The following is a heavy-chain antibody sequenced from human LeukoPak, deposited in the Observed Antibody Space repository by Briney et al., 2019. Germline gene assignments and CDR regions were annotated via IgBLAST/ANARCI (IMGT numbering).Heavy chain of an antibody. J-gene: IGHJ6*02. CDR3: ARGRGAARPHYYYYYGMDV. V-gene: IGHV3-48*03. Sequence: GGSLRLSCAASGFTFSSYEMNWVRQAPGKGLEWVSYISSSGSTIYYADSVKGRFTISRDNAKNSLYLRMNSLRAEDTAVYYCARGRGAARPHYYYYYGMDVWGQGTTVTVSS. D-gene: IGHD6-6*01. CDR1: GFTFSSYE. CDR2: ISSSGSTI.